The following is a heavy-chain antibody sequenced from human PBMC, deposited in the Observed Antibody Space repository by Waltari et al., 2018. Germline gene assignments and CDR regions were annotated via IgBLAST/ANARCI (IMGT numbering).Heavy chain of an antibody. J-gene: IGHJ4*02. D-gene: IGHD2-15*01. V-gene: IGHV1-2*06. CDR1: GYTFTGYY. CDR3: ASPDPGW. CDR2: INPNSGGT. Sequence: QVQLVQSGAEVKKPGASVKVSCQASGYTFTGYYMHWVRQAPGQGLEWMGRINPNSGGTNYAQKFQGRVTMTRDTSISTAYLQWSSLKASDTAMYYCASPDPGWWGQGTLVTVSS.